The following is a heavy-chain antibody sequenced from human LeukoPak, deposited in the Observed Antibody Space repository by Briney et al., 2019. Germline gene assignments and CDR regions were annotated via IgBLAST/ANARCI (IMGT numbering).Heavy chain of an antibody. J-gene: IGHJ4*02. Sequence: SQTLSLTCAISGDSVSSNSVAWNWVRQSPSRGLEWLGRTYYRSQWGSDYAVSVKSRIIMTSDTSKNQFFLQLNSVTPEDTAVYYCARETSHFDYWGQGTLVTVSS. CDR1: GDSVSSNSVA. CDR3: ARETSHFDY. V-gene: IGHV6-1*01. CDR2: TYYRSQWGS.